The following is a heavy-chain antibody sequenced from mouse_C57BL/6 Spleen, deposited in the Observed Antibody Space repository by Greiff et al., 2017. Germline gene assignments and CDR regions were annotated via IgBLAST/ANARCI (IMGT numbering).Heavy chain of an antibody. D-gene: IGHD2-3*01. Sequence: QVQLQQPGAELVKPGASVKMSCKASGYTFTSYWITWVKQRPGQGLEWIGDIYPGSGSTNYNEKFKSKATLTVDTTSSTAYMQLSSLTTEDSAIYYCARDGYPRYAMDYWGQGTSVTVSS. J-gene: IGHJ4*01. CDR3: ARDGYPRYAMDY. CDR1: GYTFTSYW. V-gene: IGHV1-55*01. CDR2: IYPGSGST.